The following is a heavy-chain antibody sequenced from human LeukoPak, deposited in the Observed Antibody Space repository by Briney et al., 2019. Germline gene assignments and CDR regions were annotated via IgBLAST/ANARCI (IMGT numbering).Heavy chain of an antibody. CDR3: ATSGWFGYLLLYHFDY. V-gene: IGHV4-39*01. CDR2: IYYTGST. D-gene: IGHD3-10*01. Sequence: SETLSLTCTVSGGSLISSSCYWGWIRQPPGKGLEWIGRIYYTGSTYYNPALNSRVTISVHTSKNQFSLKLSSVTAADTAVYYCATSGWFGYLLLYHFDYGGQGTLVTVSS. J-gene: IGHJ4*02. CDR1: GGSLISSSCY.